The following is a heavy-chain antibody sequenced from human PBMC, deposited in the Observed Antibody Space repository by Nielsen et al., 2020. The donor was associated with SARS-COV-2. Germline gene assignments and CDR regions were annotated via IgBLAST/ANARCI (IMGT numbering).Heavy chain of an antibody. CDR1: GGSISSSSYY. Sequence: SETLSLTCTVPGGSISSSSYYWGWIRQPPGKGLEWIGSIYYSGSTYYNPSLKSRVTISVDTSKNQFSLKLSSVTAADTAVYYCASRLYYYDSSGYPLDWGQGTLVTVSS. D-gene: IGHD3-22*01. CDR3: ASRLYYYDSSGYPLD. V-gene: IGHV4-39*01. J-gene: IGHJ4*02. CDR2: IYYSGST.